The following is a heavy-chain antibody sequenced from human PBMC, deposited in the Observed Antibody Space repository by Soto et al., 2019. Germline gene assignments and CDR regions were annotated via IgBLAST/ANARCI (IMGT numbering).Heavy chain of an antibody. D-gene: IGHD4-17*01. CDR1: GFTFNNYA. CDR3: VKLLVDTVTTKDY. V-gene: IGHV3-64D*08. Sequence: PGGSLRLSCSASGFTFNNYAMHWVRQAPGKGLEYVSAISSNGVTTYYADSVKGRFTISRDNSKNTLYLQMSSLRPDDTAVYYCVKLLVDTVTTKDYWGQGTLVTVSS. CDR2: ISSNGVTT. J-gene: IGHJ4*02.